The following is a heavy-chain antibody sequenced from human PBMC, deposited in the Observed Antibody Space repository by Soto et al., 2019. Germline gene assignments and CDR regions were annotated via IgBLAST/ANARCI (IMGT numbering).Heavy chain of an antibody. CDR3: ASERSAQYFDF. CDR1: GGTFSSHG. Sequence: QVQLVQSGTVVQRRGSSVKVSCQASGGTFSSHGMAWVRQAPGQGLEWMGGIIPTFGTPTYAPKFQGRVTITADKSTNPAYMELSSLRSEDTGVYYCASERSAQYFDFWGQGTLITVSS. J-gene: IGHJ4*02. CDR2: IIPTFGTP. D-gene: IGHD1-26*01. V-gene: IGHV1-69*06.